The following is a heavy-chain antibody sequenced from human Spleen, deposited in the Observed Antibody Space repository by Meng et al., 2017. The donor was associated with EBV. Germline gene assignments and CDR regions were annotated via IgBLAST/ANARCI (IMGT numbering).Heavy chain of an antibody. CDR1: GFIFDDYT. CDR2: ISWDGHST. CDR3: AKDITKGGHAAYNDY. J-gene: IGHJ4*02. Sequence: VQLVECGGVVVQPGGSLRLSFAASGFIFDDYTMYWVRQPPEKGLEWVSLISWDGHSTYYADSLKGRFTVSRDNSKNSLYLQMNGLRTEDTAVYYCAKDITKGGHAAYNDYWGQGTLVTVSS. D-gene: IGHD1-14*01. V-gene: IGHV3-43*01.